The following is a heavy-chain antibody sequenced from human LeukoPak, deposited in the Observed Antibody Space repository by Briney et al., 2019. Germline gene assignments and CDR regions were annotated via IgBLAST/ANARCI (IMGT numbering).Heavy chain of an antibody. CDR1: GFTFSSYG. V-gene: IGHV3-30*03. Sequence: GGSLRLSCAASGFTFSSYGMHWVRQAPGKGLEWVAVISYDGSNKYYADSVKGRFTISRDNSKNTLYLQMNSLGAEDTAVYYCARAKEQWLVLDYWGQGTLVTVSS. J-gene: IGHJ4*02. CDR2: ISYDGSNK. CDR3: ARAKEQWLVLDY. D-gene: IGHD6-19*01.